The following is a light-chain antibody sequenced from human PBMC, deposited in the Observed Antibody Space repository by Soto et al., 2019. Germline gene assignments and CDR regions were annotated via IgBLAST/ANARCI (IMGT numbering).Light chain of an antibody. Sequence: DIQKTQSPSSVSASVGDRVTITCRASQVINKWLAWYQQKPGKAPKLLMYAASSLQSGVPSRFSGSGSGTDFTLTISSLQPEDFATYYCQQANSFPFTFGPGTKVHIK. J-gene: IGKJ3*01. CDR2: AAS. V-gene: IGKV1-12*02. CDR3: QQANSFPFT. CDR1: QVINKW.